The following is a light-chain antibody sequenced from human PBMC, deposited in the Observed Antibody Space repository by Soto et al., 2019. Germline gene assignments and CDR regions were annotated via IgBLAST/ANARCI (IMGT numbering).Light chain of an antibody. CDR1: NSGVVNYEC. CDR2: EGR. CDR3: LSYGKV. Sequence: QSVLSQPASVSGSPGQSITISCTGINSGVVNYECVSWYQQFPDKAPKLIVYEGRERPSGVSDRFSGSKSDNAASLTISALQTEDEAEYFCLSYGKVFGTGTKGTVL. J-gene: IGLJ1*01. V-gene: IGLV2-23*01.